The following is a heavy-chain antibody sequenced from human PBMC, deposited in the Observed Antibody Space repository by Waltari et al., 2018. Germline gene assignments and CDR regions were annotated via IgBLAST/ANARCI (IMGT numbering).Heavy chain of an antibody. Sequence: EMQVVESGGGLVQPGGSLRLSCEASGFSISNYEMTWIRQAPGKVLELVSYISNSGSTMYYAESVKGRFTISRDNAKNSLYLEMNSLRAEDTAIYYCARPSTEYYYYYYYMDVWGKGTTVTVS. V-gene: IGHV3-48*03. CDR1: GFSISNYE. J-gene: IGHJ6*03. CDR2: ISNSGSTM. CDR3: ARPSTEYYYYYYYMDV.